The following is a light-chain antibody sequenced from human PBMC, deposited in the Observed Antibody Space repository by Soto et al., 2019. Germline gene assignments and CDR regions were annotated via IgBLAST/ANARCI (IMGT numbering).Light chain of an antibody. CDR2: DAS. V-gene: IGKV3D-20*01. CDR1: QSVSSY. Sequence: EIVLTQSPATLSLSPGERATLSCRASQSVSSYLAWYQQKPGLAPRLLIYDASNRATGIPDRFSGSGSGADYTLTISRLEPEDFAVYFCQQYGSSPLTFGGGTKVDI. J-gene: IGKJ4*01. CDR3: QQYGSSPLT.